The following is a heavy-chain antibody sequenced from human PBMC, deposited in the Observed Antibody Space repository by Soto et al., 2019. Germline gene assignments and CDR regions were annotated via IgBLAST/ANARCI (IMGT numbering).Heavy chain of an antibody. V-gene: IGHV4-39*01. CDR1: GGSINNNYYY. J-gene: IGHJ4*02. Sequence: SETLSLTCSVSGGSINNNYYYWGWVRQPPGKGLEWIGSVSFTGTTYYSPSLKSRVTTSIDTSRNQFSLKLTSVTAADTAVYYCARVDTAMVNYFDYWGQGTLVTVSS. D-gene: IGHD5-18*01. CDR3: ARVDTAMVNYFDY. CDR2: VSFTGTT.